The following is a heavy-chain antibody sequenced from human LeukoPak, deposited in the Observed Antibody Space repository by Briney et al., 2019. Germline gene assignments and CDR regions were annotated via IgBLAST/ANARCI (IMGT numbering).Heavy chain of an antibody. CDR1: GFTFSSYA. CDR2: ISYDGSNK. D-gene: IGHD3-3*01. Sequence: GGSLRLSCAASGFTFSSYAMHWVRQAPGKGLEWVAVISYDGSNKYYADSVKGRFTISRDNSKNTLYLQMNSLRDEDTAVYYCARDSGVDAHIDYWGQGTLVTVSA. V-gene: IGHV3-30-3*01. CDR3: ARDSGVDAHIDY. J-gene: IGHJ4*02.